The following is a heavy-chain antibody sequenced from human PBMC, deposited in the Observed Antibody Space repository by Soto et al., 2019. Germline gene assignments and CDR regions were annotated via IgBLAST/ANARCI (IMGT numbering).Heavy chain of an antibody. D-gene: IGHD6-13*01. V-gene: IGHV3-64D*06. CDR3: VKEISSWYQEGYFQH. CDR2: ISSNGGST. Sequence: GGSLRLSCSASGFTFSSYAMHWVRQAPGKGLEYVSAISSNGGSTYYADSVKGRFTISRDNSKNTLYLQMSSLRAEDTAVYYCVKEISSWYQEGYFQHWGQGTLVTVSS. J-gene: IGHJ1*01. CDR1: GFTFSSYA.